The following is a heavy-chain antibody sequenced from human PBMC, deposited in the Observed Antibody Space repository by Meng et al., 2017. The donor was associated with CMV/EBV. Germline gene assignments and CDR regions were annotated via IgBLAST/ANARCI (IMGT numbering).Heavy chain of an antibody. CDR1: GFTFGDYA. CDR3: AKDYSNDE. J-gene: IGHJ4*02. V-gene: IGHV3-23*01. CDR2: ISGNGGHT. Sequence: EPLKISCTASGFTFGDYAMSWVRQAPGKGLELVSAISGNGGHTYYADSVRGRFTISRDTSVNTLYLQMNSLRAEDTAVYYCAKDYSNDEWGQGTLVTVSS. D-gene: IGHD4-11*01.